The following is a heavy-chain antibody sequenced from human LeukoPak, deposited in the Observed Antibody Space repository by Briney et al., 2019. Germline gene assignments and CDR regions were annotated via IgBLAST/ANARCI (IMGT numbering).Heavy chain of an antibody. Sequence: SETLSLTCTVSGGSISSYHWSWIRQPPGKGLEWIGYIYYSGSTNYNPSLKSRVTISVDTSRKQFSLKLSSVTAADTAVYYCARDLYGDYAFDIWGQGTLVTVSS. V-gene: IGHV4-59*01. J-gene: IGHJ3*02. CDR2: IYYSGST. D-gene: IGHD4-17*01. CDR1: GGSISSYH. CDR3: ARDLYGDYAFDI.